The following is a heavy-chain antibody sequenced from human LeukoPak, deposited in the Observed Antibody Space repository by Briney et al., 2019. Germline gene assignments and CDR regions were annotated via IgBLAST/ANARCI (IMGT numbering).Heavy chain of an antibody. V-gene: IGHV1-8*01. D-gene: IGHD2-21*02. CDR3: ARQLAYCGGDCHFDH. CDR2: MNPNSGNT. J-gene: IGHJ4*02. Sequence: ASVKVSCKTSGYTFTSYDINWVRQATGQGLEWMGWMNPNSGNTGYAQKFQGRVTMTRNTSISTAYMELSSLRSEDTAVYYCARQLAYCGGDCHFDHWGQGTLVTVPS. CDR1: GYTFTSYD.